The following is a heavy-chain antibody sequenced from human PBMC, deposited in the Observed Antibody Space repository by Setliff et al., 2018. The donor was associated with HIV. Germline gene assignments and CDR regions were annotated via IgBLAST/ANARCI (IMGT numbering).Heavy chain of an antibody. CDR1: GFSFSSYW. J-gene: IGHJ3*01. CDR3: TRFISLAGRINAFDV. D-gene: IGHD6-19*01. CDR2: INNDATIT. V-gene: IGHV3-74*01. Sequence: GGSLRLSCEASGFSFSSYWMNWVRQAPGKGLMWVSHINNDATITNYADSVKGRFTISRDNAKNTLYLQMNSLGVEDTAVYYCTRFISLAGRINAFDVWGQGTTVTVSS.